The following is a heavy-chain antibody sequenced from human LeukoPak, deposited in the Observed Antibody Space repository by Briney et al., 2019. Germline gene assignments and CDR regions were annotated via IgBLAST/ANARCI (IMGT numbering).Heavy chain of an antibody. J-gene: IGHJ4*02. Sequence: SETLSLTCTVSGGSISSNNYYWGWIRQPPGKGLEWIGSIYYSGSTYNNPSLKSRVTISVDTTKNQFCLKLTSVTAADTAVYYCASSPSGYWWNFDCWGQGTLVTVSS. D-gene: IGHD3-22*01. CDR3: ASSPSGYWWNFDC. CDR1: GGSISSNNYY. CDR2: IYYSGST. V-gene: IGHV4-39*01.